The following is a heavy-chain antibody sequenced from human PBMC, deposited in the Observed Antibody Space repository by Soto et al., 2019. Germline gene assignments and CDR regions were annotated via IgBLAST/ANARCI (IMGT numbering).Heavy chain of an antibody. CDR1: GGSISSGGYY. CDR3: ARVLSGYDTYWFDP. CDR2: IYYSGST. V-gene: IGHV4-31*03. Sequence: PSETLSLTCTVSGGSISSGGYYWSWIPQHPGKGLEWIGYIYYSGSTYYNPSLKSRVTISVDTSKNQFSLKLSSVTAADAAVYYCARVLSGYDTYWFDPWGQGTLVTVSS. D-gene: IGHD5-12*01. J-gene: IGHJ5*02.